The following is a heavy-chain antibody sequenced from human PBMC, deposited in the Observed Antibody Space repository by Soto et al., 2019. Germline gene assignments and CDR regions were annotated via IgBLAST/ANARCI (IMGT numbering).Heavy chain of an antibody. CDR1: GGSISSSSYY. J-gene: IGHJ3*02. V-gene: IGHV4-39*01. D-gene: IGHD5-18*01. Sequence: ASETLSLTCTVSGGSISSSSYYWGWIRQPPGKGLEWIGSIYYSGSTYYNPSLKSRVTISVDTSKNQFSLKLSSVTAADTAVYYCARLPLYSYGPGGAFDIWGQGTMVTVSS. CDR3: ARLPLYSYGPGGAFDI. CDR2: IYYSGST.